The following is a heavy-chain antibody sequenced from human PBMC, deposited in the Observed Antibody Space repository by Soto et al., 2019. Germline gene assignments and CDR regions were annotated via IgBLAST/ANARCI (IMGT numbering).Heavy chain of an antibody. CDR2: ISWDGYNT. Sequence: EVQLVESGGVVVQPGGSLRLSCAASGFSFDDYTMHWVRQAPGKGLEWVSLISWDGYNTYYADSVKGRFTISRDKSTNSLYLQMNSLRTVDTAVYYCAKDNGLVGGKDYWGQETLVTVSS. CDR1: GFSFDDYT. CDR3: AKDNGLVGGKDY. D-gene: IGHD1-26*01. V-gene: IGHV3-43*01. J-gene: IGHJ4*02.